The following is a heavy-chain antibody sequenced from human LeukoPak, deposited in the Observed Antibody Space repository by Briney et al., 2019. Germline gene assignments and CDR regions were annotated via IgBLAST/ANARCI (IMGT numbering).Heavy chain of an antibody. Sequence: SETLSLTCTVSGGSISSYYWSWIRQPPGKGLEWIGYIYYSGTTNYNPSLKSRVTISVDTSQNQFSLKLSSVTAADTAVYYCARGVYIAAAQYGYWGQGTLVTVSS. CDR2: IYYSGTT. J-gene: IGHJ4*02. CDR1: GGSISSYY. CDR3: ARGVYIAAAQYGY. V-gene: IGHV4-59*01. D-gene: IGHD6-13*01.